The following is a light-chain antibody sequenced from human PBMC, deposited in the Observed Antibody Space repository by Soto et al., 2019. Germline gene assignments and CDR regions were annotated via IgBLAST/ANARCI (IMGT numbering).Light chain of an antibody. Sequence: GLTQSGAAVSVSPCERASLSCRASQSLSTSLNWYQQKPGQAPRLLIDGASNRATGIPARFSGSGSGTDFTLTISSLQPEDFAAYYCQQLDSYPPTFGQGTKVDIK. CDR1: QSLSTS. J-gene: IGKJ1*01. CDR2: GAS. CDR3: QQLDSYPPT. V-gene: IGKV3-11*01.